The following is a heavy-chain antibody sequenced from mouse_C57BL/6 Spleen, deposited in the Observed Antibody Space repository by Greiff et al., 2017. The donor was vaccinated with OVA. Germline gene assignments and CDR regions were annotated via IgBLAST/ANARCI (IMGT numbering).Heavy chain of an antibody. Sequence: EVQLVESEGGLVQPGSSMKLSCTASGFTFSDYYMAWVRQVPEKGLEWVANINYDGSSTYYLDSLKSRFIISRDNAKNILYLQMSSLKSEDTATYYCARRGGSGNFDVWGTGTTVTVSS. CDR2: INYDGSST. CDR1: GFTFSDYY. CDR3: ARRGGSGNFDV. J-gene: IGHJ1*03. V-gene: IGHV5-16*02. D-gene: IGHD1-1*01.